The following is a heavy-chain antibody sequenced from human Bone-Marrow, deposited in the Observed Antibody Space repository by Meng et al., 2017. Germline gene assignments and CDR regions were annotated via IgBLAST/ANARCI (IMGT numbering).Heavy chain of an antibody. Sequence: EGQLVGSGGGLGKPGGSLRLSCVASGGTFRNFWMTWVRQAPGKGLEWVGRIKSKVDGGTTDFAAPVKGRFTISRDDAQNTLYLQMDSLKTEDTAVYYCTTDYYDSSVQYYFDYWGQGTLVTVS. D-gene: IGHD3-22*01. CDR1: GGTFRNFW. CDR2: IKSKVDGGTT. CDR3: TTDYYDSSVQYYFDY. V-gene: IGHV3-15*01. J-gene: IGHJ4*02.